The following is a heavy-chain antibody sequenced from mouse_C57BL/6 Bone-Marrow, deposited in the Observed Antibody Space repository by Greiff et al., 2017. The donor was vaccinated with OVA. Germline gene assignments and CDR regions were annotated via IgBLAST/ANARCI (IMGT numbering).Heavy chain of an antibody. CDR2: ISNGGGST. J-gene: IGHJ1*03. CDR3: ARPSHYYGSSSYFDV. CDR1: GFTFSDYY. Sequence: EVKVVESGGGLVQPGGSLKLSCAASGFTFSDYYMYWVRQTPEKRLEWVAYISNGGGSTYYPDTVKGRFTISRDNAKNTLYLQMSRLKSEDTAMYYCARPSHYYGSSSYFDVWGTGTTVTVSS. V-gene: IGHV5-12*01. D-gene: IGHD1-1*01.